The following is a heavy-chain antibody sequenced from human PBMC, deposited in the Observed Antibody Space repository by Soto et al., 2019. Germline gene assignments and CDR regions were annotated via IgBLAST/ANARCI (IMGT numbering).Heavy chain of an antibody. CDR3: VVEDLGMEV. CDR2: IYRNGNT. J-gene: IGHJ6*02. D-gene: IGHD2-15*01. V-gene: IGHV3-53*01. CDR1: GFTVSTNY. Sequence: EVQLVESGGGLIQPGGSLRLSCAASGFTVSTNYRTWVRQTPGKGLEWVSIIYRNGNTYYADSEKGRFTISRDNSKNTLYLQMNSLRVDDTAVYYCVVEDLGMEVWGQGTTVTVSS.